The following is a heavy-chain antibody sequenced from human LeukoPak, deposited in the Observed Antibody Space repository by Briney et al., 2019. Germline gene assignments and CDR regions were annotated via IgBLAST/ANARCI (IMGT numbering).Heavy chain of an antibody. CDR2: FDPEDGET. V-gene: IGHV1-24*01. Sequence: GAPVNVPCKVSGYTLTELSMHWVRQAPGKGLEWMGGFDPEDGETLYAQKFQGRVTMTEDTSTDTAYMELSSLRSEDTAVYYCVVGAYYDSSGHDYWGQGTLVTVSS. J-gene: IGHJ4*02. D-gene: IGHD3-22*01. CDR3: VVGAYYDSSGHDY. CDR1: GYTLTELS.